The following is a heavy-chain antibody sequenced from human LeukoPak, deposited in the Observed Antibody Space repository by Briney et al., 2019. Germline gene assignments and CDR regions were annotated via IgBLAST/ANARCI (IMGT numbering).Heavy chain of an antibody. Sequence: GGSLRLSCAASGFTFSSYAMSWVRQAPGKGLEWVSAISGSGGSTYYADSVKGRFTISRDNSKNALYLQMNSLRAEDTAVYYCAKFSLVTGGSYYYFDYWGQGTLVTVSS. V-gene: IGHV3-23*01. J-gene: IGHJ4*02. CDR2: ISGSGGST. CDR3: AKFSLVTGGSYYYFDY. D-gene: IGHD1-26*01. CDR1: GFTFSSYA.